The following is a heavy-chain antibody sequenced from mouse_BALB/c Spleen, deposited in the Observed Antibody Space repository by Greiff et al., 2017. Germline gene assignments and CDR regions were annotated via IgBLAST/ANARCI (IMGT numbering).Heavy chain of an antibody. V-gene: IGHV5-6-5*01. J-gene: IGHJ4*01. CDR1: GFTFSSYA. CDR2: ISSGGST. CDR3: ARGDYYGSSYVEAMDY. Sequence: EVKVVESGGGLVKPGGSLKLSCAASGFTFSSYAMSWVRQTPEKRLEWVASISSGGSTYYPDSVKGRFTISRDNARNILYLQMSSLRSEDTAMYYCARGDYYGSSYVEAMDYWGQGTSVTVSS. D-gene: IGHD1-1*01.